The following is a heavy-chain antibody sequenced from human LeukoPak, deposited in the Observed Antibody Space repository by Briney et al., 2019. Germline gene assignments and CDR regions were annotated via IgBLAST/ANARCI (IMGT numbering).Heavy chain of an antibody. V-gene: IGHV4-4*07. CDR2: IYTSGST. CDR3: ARGIAVIDY. D-gene: IGHD6-19*01. J-gene: IGHJ4*02. Sequence: SETLSLTCTVPGGSISSYYWSWIRQPAGKGLKWIGRIYTSGSTNYNPSLKSRVTMSVDTSKNQFSLKLSSVTAADTAVYYCARGIAVIDYWGQGTLVTVSS. CDR1: GGSISSYY.